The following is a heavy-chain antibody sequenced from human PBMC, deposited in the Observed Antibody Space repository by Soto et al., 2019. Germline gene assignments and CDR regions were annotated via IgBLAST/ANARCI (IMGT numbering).Heavy chain of an antibody. CDR3: ARGVQLWSHYFDY. D-gene: IGHD5-18*01. J-gene: IGHJ4*02. CDR1: GGSISSYN. CDR2: IYYSGST. Sequence: SETLSLTCTVSGGSISSYNWSWIRQPPGKGLEWIGYIYYSGSTNYNPSLKSRVTISVDTSKNQFSLKLSSVTAADTAVYYCARGVQLWSHYFDYWGQGTLVTVS. V-gene: IGHV4-59*01.